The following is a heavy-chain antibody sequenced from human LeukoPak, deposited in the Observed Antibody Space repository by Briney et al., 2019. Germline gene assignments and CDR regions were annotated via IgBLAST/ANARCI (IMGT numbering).Heavy chain of an antibody. Sequence: GGSLRLSCAASGFTFDDYAMRWVRHAPGKGLEWGSGISWNSGSIVYADSVKGRFTISRDNAKNSLYLQMNSLRAEDTALYYCAKGRDKYQLLSKNWFDPWGQGTLVTVSS. J-gene: IGHJ5*02. CDR3: AKGRDKYQLLSKNWFDP. CDR1: GFTFDDYA. D-gene: IGHD2-2*01. CDR2: ISWNSGSI. V-gene: IGHV3-9*01.